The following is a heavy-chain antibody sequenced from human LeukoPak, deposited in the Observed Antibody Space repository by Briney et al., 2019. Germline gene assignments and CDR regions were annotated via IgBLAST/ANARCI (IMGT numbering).Heavy chain of an antibody. V-gene: IGHV1-18*01. Sequence: ASVKVSCKASGYTFTSYGISWVRQAPGQGLEWMGWISAYNGNTNYAQKLQGRVTMTTDTSTSTAYMELRSLRSDDTAVYYCARVHYRIAAAGLGYYYYYYMDVWGKGTTVTVSS. CDR3: ARVHYRIAAAGLGYYYYYYMDV. CDR1: GYTFTSYG. CDR2: ISAYNGNT. J-gene: IGHJ6*03. D-gene: IGHD6-13*01.